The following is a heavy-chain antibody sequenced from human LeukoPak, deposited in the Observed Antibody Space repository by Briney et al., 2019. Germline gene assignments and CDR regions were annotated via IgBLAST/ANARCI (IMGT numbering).Heavy chain of an antibody. CDR2: ISAYNGNT. V-gene: IGHV1-18*01. J-gene: IGHJ4*02. Sequence: ASVKVSCKASGYTFTSYGISWVRQAPGQGLEWMGWISAYNGNTNYAQELQGRVTMTTDTSTSTAYMELRSLRSDDTAVYYCARVHRNYDYFWGSYRLGYWGQGTLVTVSS. D-gene: IGHD3-16*02. CDR3: ARVHRNYDYFWGSYRLGY. CDR1: GYTFTSYG.